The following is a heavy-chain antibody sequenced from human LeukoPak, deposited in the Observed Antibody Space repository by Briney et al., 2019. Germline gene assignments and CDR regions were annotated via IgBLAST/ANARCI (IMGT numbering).Heavy chain of an antibody. V-gene: IGHV4-59*01. CDR1: GGSTSNYY. CDR2: IYSTGST. CDR3: ASGTSSWTWFDP. J-gene: IGHJ5*02. Sequence: SETLSLTCTVSGGSTSNYYWSWIRQTPGKGLEWIGFIYSTGSTNYNPSLKGRVTVSVDTSKNQFSLKLTSVTAADTAVYYCASGTSSWTWFDPWGQGTPVTVSS. D-gene: IGHD2-2*01.